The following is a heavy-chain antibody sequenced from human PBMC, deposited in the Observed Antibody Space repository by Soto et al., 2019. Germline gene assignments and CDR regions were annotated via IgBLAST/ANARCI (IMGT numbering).Heavy chain of an antibody. Sequence: SVKVSCKASGGTFNSYDINWVRQAPGQGLEWMGGIIPIVETPKYAQKFQGRVTITADESTNTVYMELSSLRSEDTAMYYCARLSRPNYYDTSGFFKDNWFDPWGQGTLVPVSS. CDR1: GGTFNSYD. CDR2: IIPIVETP. D-gene: IGHD3-22*01. J-gene: IGHJ5*02. V-gene: IGHV1-69*13. CDR3: ARLSRPNYYDTSGFFKDNWFDP.